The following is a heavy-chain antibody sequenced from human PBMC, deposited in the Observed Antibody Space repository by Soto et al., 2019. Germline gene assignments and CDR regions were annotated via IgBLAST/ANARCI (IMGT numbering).Heavy chain of an antibody. V-gene: IGHV5-51*01. Sequence: GESLMISCKGSGYNFDTYWIGWVRQMPGKGLEWMGIIFPADSDTRYSPSFQGQVTISADKSISTTYLQWNSLKASDTALYYCARTAYFHKWGQGTLVTVSS. J-gene: IGHJ1*01. CDR1: GYNFDTYW. CDR3: ARTAYFHK. CDR2: IFPADSDT.